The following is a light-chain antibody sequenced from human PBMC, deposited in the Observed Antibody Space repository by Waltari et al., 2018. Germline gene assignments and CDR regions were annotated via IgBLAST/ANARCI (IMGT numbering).Light chain of an antibody. CDR3: QTGGHGTWV. CDR2: VKSDGSH. V-gene: IGLV4-69*01. CDR1: SGHTSNV. Sequence: QLVLTQSPSASASLGASVRLTCTLSSGHTSNVIAWHQQQPEKGPRCLMKVKSDGSHTKGDEIPGRFSGSSSWAERYLTIASLQSEDEADYYCQTGGHGTWVFGGGTKLTVL. J-gene: IGLJ3*02.